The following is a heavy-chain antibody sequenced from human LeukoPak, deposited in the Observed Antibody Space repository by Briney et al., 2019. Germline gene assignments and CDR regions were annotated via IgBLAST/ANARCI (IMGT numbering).Heavy chain of an antibody. V-gene: IGHV3-23*01. CDR3: AKDSPLLTV. CDR2: IGDDVVST. J-gene: IGHJ4*02. CDR1: QFTFSSHA. D-gene: IGHD3-9*01. Sequence: PGGSLRLSCAASQFTFSSHAMSWVRQAPGKRLEWVSAIGDDVVSTYYAESVKGRFTISRDNSKNTLYLQMNSLRAEDTAIYYCAKDSPLLTVWGQGTLVTVSS.